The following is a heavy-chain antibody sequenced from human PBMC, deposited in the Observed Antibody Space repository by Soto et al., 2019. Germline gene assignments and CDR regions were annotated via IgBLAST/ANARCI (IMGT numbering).Heavy chain of an antibody. Sequence: EVQLVESEGGLVKPGGSLRLSCAASGFTFRSYSMTWVRQAPGKGLEWVSSISSSSSYIYYADSVKGRFTIYRDNSKNSLYLQMNSLRAEDTAVYYCASDSCSGGSCYCANWGQGTLVTGSS. CDR3: ASDSCSGGSCYCAN. V-gene: IGHV3-21*01. CDR1: GFTFRSYS. D-gene: IGHD2-15*01. CDR2: ISSSSSYI. J-gene: IGHJ4*02.